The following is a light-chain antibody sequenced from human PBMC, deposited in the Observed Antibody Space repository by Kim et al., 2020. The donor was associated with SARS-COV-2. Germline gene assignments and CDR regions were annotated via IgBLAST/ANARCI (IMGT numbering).Light chain of an antibody. CDR3: QSYDSSLSGYV. J-gene: IGLJ1*01. V-gene: IGLV1-40*01. Sequence: QSVLTQPPSVSGAPGQRVTISCTGSSSNIGAGYDVHWYQQLPGTAPKLLIYGNSNRPSGVPDRFSGYKSGTSDSLAITGLQAEDEADYYCQSYDSSLSGYVFGTGTKVTVL. CDR1: SSNIGAGYD. CDR2: GNS.